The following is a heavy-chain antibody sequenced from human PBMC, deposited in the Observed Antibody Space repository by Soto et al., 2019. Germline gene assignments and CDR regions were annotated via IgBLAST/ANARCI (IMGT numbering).Heavy chain of an antibody. CDR3: LIQGIGKPHGLGDV. Sequence: QVHLQQSGPGLVKPSETLSLTCTVSSGPSSSHNWGWIRQSPGRGLEWIGYVYNTGGTSYNPSLKGRVTLSADTSANHISLTLSSVTAADTAIYYWLIQGIGKPHGLGDVWGPGTTVSVSS. CDR2: VYNTGGT. J-gene: IGHJ6*02. V-gene: IGHV4-4*08. D-gene: IGHD5-18*01. CDR1: SGPSSSHN.